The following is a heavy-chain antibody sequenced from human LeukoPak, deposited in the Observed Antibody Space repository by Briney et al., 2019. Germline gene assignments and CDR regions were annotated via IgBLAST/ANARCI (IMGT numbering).Heavy chain of an antibody. V-gene: IGHV4-34*01. CDR1: GGSISGSISSYY. Sequence: SETLSLTCTVSGGSISGSISSYYWNWIRQPPGKGLEWIGEINHSGSTNYNPSLKSRVTTSVDTSKNQFSLKLSSVTAADTAVYYCARVTYYYDSSGYYYASYFDYWGQGTLVTVSS. D-gene: IGHD3-22*01. J-gene: IGHJ4*02. CDR3: ARVTYYYDSSGYYYASYFDY. CDR2: INHSGST.